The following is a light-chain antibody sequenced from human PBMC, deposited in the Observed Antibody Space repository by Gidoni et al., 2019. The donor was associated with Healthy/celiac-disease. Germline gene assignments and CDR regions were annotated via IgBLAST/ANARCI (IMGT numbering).Light chain of an antibody. J-gene: IGKJ3*01. Sequence: AIQMTQSPSSLSASVGERVTITCRSSQGIRNDLGWYQQKPGKAPKLLIYAASSLQSGVPSMFSGSGSGTDFTLTISSLQPEDCATYYCLQDYNYPRVFGPGTKVDIK. CDR3: LQDYNYPRV. V-gene: IGKV1-6*01. CDR2: AAS. CDR1: QGIRND.